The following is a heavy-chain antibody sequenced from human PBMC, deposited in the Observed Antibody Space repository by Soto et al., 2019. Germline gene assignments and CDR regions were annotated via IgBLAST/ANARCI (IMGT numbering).Heavy chain of an antibody. CDR2: IYYSGST. V-gene: IGHV4-59*01. CDR3: ASATGANAY. CDR1: GGSISSYY. J-gene: IGHJ4*02. D-gene: IGHD2-8*01. Sequence: GTLSLTCTVSGGSISSYYWSWIRQPPGKGLEWIGYIYYSGSTNYNPSLKSRVTISVDTSKNQFSLKLSSVTAADTAVYYCASATGANAYWGQGTLVTVSS.